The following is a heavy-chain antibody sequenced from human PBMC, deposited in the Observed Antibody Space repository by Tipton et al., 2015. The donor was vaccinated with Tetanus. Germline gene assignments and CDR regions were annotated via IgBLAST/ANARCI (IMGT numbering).Heavy chain of an antibody. Sequence: QVQLVQSGAEVKKPGSSVNVSCELSGGTYTSYSFTWVRQAPGQGLEWVGVIIPVLRTTYYAQNFQGRVTITADESATTTYMELKNLRSDDTARYYCARGNRGSSWYLWGQGTLVTVSS. CDR1: GGTYTSYS. CDR3: ARGNRGSSWYL. D-gene: IGHD6-13*01. V-gene: IGHV1-69*01. CDR2: IIPVLRTT. J-gene: IGHJ4*02.